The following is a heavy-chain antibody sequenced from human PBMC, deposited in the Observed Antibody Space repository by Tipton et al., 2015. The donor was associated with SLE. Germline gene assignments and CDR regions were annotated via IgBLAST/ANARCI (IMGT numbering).Heavy chain of an antibody. Sequence: SLRLSCVASGFTFSSYAMNWVRQAPGKGLEWVSSISSSSSYIYYADSVKGRFTISRDNAKNSLYLQMNSLRAEDTAVYYCARITLDARWGQGTLVTVSS. CDR2: ISSSSSYI. J-gene: IGHJ4*02. D-gene: IGHD1-1*01. CDR3: ARITLDAR. V-gene: IGHV3-21*01. CDR1: GFTFSSYA.